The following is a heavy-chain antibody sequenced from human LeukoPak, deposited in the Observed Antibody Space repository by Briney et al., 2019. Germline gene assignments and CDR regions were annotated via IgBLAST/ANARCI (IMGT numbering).Heavy chain of an antibody. CDR1: GFTFSSYE. Sequence: GGSLRLSCAASGFTFSSYEMNWVRQAPGKGLEWVSYISSSGSSIYYADSVKGRFTISRDNDKNSLYLQMNSLRAEDTAVYYCARVADYDYVWGSYRDSYYFDYWGQGTLVTVSS. CDR3: ARVADYDYVWGSYRDSYYFDY. J-gene: IGHJ4*02. V-gene: IGHV3-48*03. D-gene: IGHD3-16*02. CDR2: ISSSGSSI.